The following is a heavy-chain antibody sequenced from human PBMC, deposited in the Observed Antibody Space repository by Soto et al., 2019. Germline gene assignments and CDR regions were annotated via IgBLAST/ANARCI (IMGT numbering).Heavy chain of an antibody. D-gene: IGHD3-10*01. CDR3: ATGRGVRGVIITTYYYYGLDV. CDR2: INHSGST. J-gene: IGHJ6*02. V-gene: IGHV4-34*01. CDR1: GGSFSGYY. Sequence: SVTLSLTCAVYGGSFSGYYWSWIRQPPGKGLEWIGEINHSGSTNYNPSLKSRVTISVDTSKNQFSLKLSAVSAADTAVYYCATGRGVRGVIITTYYYYGLDVWGQGTTVTVSS.